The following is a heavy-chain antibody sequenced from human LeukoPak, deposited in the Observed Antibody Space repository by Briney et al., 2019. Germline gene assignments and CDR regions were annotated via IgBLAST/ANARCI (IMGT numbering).Heavy chain of an antibody. Sequence: GGSLRLSCAASGFTFSSYSMNWVRQAPGKGLEWVSYISSSSTIYYADSVKGRFTISRDNAKNSLYLQMNSLRAEDTAVYYCARDHLSGYSDYWGQGTLVTVSS. CDR1: GFTFSSYS. CDR2: ISSSSTI. J-gene: IGHJ4*02. D-gene: IGHD3-22*01. CDR3: ARDHLSGYSDY. V-gene: IGHV3-48*01.